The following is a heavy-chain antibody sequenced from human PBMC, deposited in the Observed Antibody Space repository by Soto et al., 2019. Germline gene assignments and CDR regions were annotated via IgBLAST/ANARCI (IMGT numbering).Heavy chain of an antibody. Sequence: EMQLLESGGGLVQPGGSLRLSCVVSGFSFSTYGVTWVRQAPGKGLEWVCGVSGGSGVTHYTDSVKGRFTISGDDSQNTVYLQMHSLRGEDTAVYYCTRWNGYGDLWGQGTLVNVSS. J-gene: IGHJ5*02. V-gene: IGHV3-23*01. D-gene: IGHD1-1*01. CDR3: TRWNGYGDL. CDR2: VSGGSGVT. CDR1: GFSFSTYG.